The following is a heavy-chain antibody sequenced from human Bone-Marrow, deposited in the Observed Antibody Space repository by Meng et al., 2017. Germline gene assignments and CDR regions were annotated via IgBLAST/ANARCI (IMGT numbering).Heavy chain of an antibody. CDR3: ARGPYYYGMDV. CDR2: IYHSGST. J-gene: IGHJ6*02. V-gene: IGHV4-38-2*01. CDR1: GYSISSGYY. Sequence: GSLRLSCAVSGYSISSGYYWGWIRQPPGKGLEWIGSIYHSGSTYYNPSLKSRVTISVDTSKNQFSLKLSSVTAADTAVYYCARGPYYYGMDVWGQGTTVTVSS.